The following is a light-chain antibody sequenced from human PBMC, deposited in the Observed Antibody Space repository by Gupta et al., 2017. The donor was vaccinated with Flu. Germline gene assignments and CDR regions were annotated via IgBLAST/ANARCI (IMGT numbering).Light chain of an antibody. CDR3: QQYEDWPRIT. CDR1: QNVKTN. V-gene: IGKV3-15*01. Sequence: VTLSLSPGERATLSCRASQNVKTNLAWYKQKPGQAPRLLIYGASMGDTGLPVRFSGRGYGTEFTLTISSRQSEDFAVYFCQQYEDWPRITFGLGTRLDIK. CDR2: GAS. J-gene: IGKJ5*01.